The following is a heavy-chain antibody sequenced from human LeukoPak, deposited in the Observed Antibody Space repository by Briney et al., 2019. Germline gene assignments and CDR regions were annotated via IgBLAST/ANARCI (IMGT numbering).Heavy chain of an antibody. CDR1: GGSISTSSYY. Sequence: SETLSLTCTVSGGSISTSSYYWGWVRQPPGKGLEWIGNIFYSGSTYYSPSLKSRVTISLDTSRNQFSLKLNSVTAADTAVYYCARRNSGSSRGAFDIWGQGTMVTVSS. D-gene: IGHD2-15*01. J-gene: IGHJ3*02. V-gene: IGHV4-39*07. CDR2: IFYSGST. CDR3: ARRNSGSSRGAFDI.